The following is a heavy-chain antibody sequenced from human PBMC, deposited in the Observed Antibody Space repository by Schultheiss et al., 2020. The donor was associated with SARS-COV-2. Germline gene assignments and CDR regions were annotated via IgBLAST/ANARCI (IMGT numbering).Heavy chain of an antibody. V-gene: IGHV3-48*03. CDR1: GFTFSSYE. CDR2: ISSSGSTI. D-gene: IGHD3-10*01. J-gene: IGHJ4*02. Sequence: GGSLRLSCAASGFTFSSYEMNWVRQAPGKGLEWVSYISSSGSTIYYADSVKGRFTISRDNAKNSLYLQMNSLRAEDTAVYYCAKGSGEGSPGDPSFDYWGQGTLVTVSS. CDR3: AKGSGEGSPGDPSFDY.